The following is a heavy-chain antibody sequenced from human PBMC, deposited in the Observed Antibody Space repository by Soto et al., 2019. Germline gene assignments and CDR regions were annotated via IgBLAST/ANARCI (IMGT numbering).Heavy chain of an antibody. CDR3: ARDMLNSSGYYNNWFDP. D-gene: IGHD3-22*01. Sequence: PSETLSLTCTVSGRSISSGGYYWSWIRQHPGKGLEWIGYIYYSGSTYYNPSLKSRVTISVDTSKNQFSLKLSSVTAADTAVYYCARDMLNSSGYYNNWFDPWGQGTLVTVSS. V-gene: IGHV4-31*03. J-gene: IGHJ5*02. CDR1: GRSISSGGYY. CDR2: IYYSGST.